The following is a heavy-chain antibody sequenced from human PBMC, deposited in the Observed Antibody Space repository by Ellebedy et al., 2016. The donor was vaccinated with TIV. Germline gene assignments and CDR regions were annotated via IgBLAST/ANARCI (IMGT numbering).Heavy chain of an antibody. V-gene: IGHV5-51*07. CDR1: GYSFTSYW. Sequence: GGSLRLSCKGSGYSFTSYWIGWVHQMPGKGLEWMGIIYPGDSDTRYSPSFQGQVTISADKSISTAYLQWSSLKASDTAMYYCARGLQTGTTLPPFDYWGQGTLVTVSS. J-gene: IGHJ4*02. CDR3: ARGLQTGTTLPPFDY. CDR2: IYPGDSDT. D-gene: IGHD1-1*01.